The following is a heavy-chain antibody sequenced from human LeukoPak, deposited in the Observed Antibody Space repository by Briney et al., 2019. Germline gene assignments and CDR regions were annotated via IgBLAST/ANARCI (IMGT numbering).Heavy chain of an antibody. V-gene: IGHV3-43D*04. CDR2: ISWGGGST. Sequence: GGSLRLSCAASGFTFDDYAMHWVRQAPGKGLEWVSLISWGGGSTYYADSVKGRFTISRDNSKNSLYLQMNSLRAEDTALYYCAKGGDYGDYRGYFDYWGQGTLVTVSS. CDR1: GFTFDDYA. CDR3: AKGGDYGDYRGYFDY. J-gene: IGHJ4*02. D-gene: IGHD4-17*01.